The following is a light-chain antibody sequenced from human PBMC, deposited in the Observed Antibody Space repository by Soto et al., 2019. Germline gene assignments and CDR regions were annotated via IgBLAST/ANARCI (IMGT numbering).Light chain of an antibody. J-gene: IGLJ2*01. Sequence: QAVVTQPPSVSGAPGQRVTISCTGSRSNIGAGYDVHWYQQFPGTAPKLLIYGNTNRPSGVPDRFSGTKSGTSASLAITGLQVEDEADYYCQSYASSLVVFGGGTKLTVL. CDR3: QSYASSLVV. V-gene: IGLV1-40*01. CDR1: RSNIGAGYD. CDR2: GNT.